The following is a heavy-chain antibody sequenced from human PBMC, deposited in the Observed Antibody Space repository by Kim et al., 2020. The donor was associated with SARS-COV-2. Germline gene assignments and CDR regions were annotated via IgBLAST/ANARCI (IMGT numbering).Heavy chain of an antibody. D-gene: IGHD3-3*01. Sequence: SETLSLTCAVYGGSFSGYYWSWIRQPPGKGLEWIGEINHSGSTNYNPSLKSRVTISVDTSKNQFSLKLSSVTAADTAVYYCARGLVGIFGYWGQGTLVTVSS. J-gene: IGHJ4*02. CDR2: INHSGST. CDR3: ARGLVGIFGY. V-gene: IGHV4-34*01. CDR1: GGSFSGYY.